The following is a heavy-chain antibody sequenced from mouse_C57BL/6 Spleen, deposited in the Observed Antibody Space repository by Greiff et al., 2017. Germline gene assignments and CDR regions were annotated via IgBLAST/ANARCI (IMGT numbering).Heavy chain of an antibody. V-gene: IGHV5-16*01. Sequence: EVQRVESEGGLVQPGSSMKLSCTASGFTFSDYYMAWVRQVPEKGLEWVANINYDGSSTYYLDSLKSRFIISRDNAKNILYLQMSSLKSEDTATYYCARDDYDYDGAWFAYWGQGTLVTVSA. D-gene: IGHD2-4*01. CDR3: ARDDYDYDGAWFAY. J-gene: IGHJ3*01. CDR1: GFTFSDYY. CDR2: INYDGSST.